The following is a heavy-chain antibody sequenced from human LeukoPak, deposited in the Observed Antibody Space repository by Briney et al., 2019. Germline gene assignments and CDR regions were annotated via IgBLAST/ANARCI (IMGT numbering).Heavy chain of an antibody. V-gene: IGHV3-66*01. D-gene: IGHD2-21*02. Sequence: GGSLRLSCAASGFTVSSNYMSWVRQAPGKGLEWVSVIYTGGSTYYADSVKGRFTISRDNSKNTLYLQMNSLRAEDTAVYYCARANCGGDCFPYYFDYWDQGTLVTVSS. CDR2: IYTGGST. CDR1: GFTVSSNY. CDR3: ARANCGGDCFPYYFDY. J-gene: IGHJ4*02.